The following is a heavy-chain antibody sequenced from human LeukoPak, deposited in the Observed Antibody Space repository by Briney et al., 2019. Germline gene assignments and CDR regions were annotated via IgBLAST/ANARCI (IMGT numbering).Heavy chain of an antibody. V-gene: IGHV4-31*03. CDR1: GGSISSGGYY. D-gene: IGHD1-26*01. CDR2: IYYSGST. Sequence: PSQTLPLTCTVSGGSISSGGYYWSWIRQHPGKGLEWIGYIYYSGSTYYNPSLKSRVTISVDTSKNQFSLKLSSVTAADTAVYYCARGSGSYYHWFDPWGQGTLVTVSS. CDR3: ARGSGSYYHWFDP. J-gene: IGHJ5*02.